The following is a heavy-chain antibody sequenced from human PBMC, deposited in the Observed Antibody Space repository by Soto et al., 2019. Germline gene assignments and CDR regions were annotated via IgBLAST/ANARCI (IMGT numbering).Heavy chain of an antibody. Sequence: TLSLTCTVSGGSISSGDYYWSWIRQPPGKGLEWIGYIYYSGSTYYNPSLKSRVTISVDTSKNQFSLKLSSVTAADTAVYYCARYPYIISGSYDDFDYWGQGTLVTVSS. J-gene: IGHJ4*02. D-gene: IGHD1-26*01. CDR1: GGSISSGDYY. V-gene: IGHV4-30-4*01. CDR2: IYYSGST. CDR3: ARYPYIISGSYDDFDY.